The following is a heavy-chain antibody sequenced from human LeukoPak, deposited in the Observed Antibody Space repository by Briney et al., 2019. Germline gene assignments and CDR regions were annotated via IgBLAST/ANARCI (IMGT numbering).Heavy chain of an antibody. D-gene: IGHD1-26*01. CDR3: ARRSSGSPPYYFDY. Sequence: TGGSLRLSCAASGFTFDDYAMHWVRQAPGKGLEWVSGISWNSGSIGYADSVKGRFTISRDNAKNSLYLQMNSLRAEDTALYYCARRSSGSPPYYFDYWGQGTLVTVSS. V-gene: IGHV3-9*01. CDR2: ISWNSGSI. CDR1: GFTFDDYA. J-gene: IGHJ4*02.